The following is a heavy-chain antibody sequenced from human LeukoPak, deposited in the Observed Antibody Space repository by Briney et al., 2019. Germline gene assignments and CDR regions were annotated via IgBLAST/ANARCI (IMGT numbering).Heavy chain of an antibody. Sequence: PSETLSLTCTVSGGSVSSSSYYWGWIRQPPGKGLEWVGCIYNSGSTYYDPSLKSRVTISVDTSKNQFSLKLSSVTAADTAVYFCAGGRYSSSWYGGYFDYWGQGPLVPVS. CDR1: GGSVSSSSYY. V-gene: IGHV4-39*01. CDR2: IYNSGST. D-gene: IGHD6-13*01. CDR3: AGGRYSSSWYGGYFDY. J-gene: IGHJ4*02.